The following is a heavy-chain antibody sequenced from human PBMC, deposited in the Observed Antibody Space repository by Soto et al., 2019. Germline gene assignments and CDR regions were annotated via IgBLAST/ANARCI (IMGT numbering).Heavy chain of an antibody. V-gene: IGHV4-34*01. CDR2: VNHSGST. J-gene: IGHJ3*02. CDR1: GGSFNAYY. Sequence: QVQLQQWGAGLLKPSETLSLTCAVYGGSFNAYYWSWIRQPPGKGLAWIGEVNHSGSTNYNPSLKSRVTISVDTSKNQFSLKVSSVTAADTAVYYCARGGIVSTAQNDAFDIWSQGTMVTVSS. CDR3: ARGGIVSTAQNDAFDI. D-gene: IGHD5-12*01.